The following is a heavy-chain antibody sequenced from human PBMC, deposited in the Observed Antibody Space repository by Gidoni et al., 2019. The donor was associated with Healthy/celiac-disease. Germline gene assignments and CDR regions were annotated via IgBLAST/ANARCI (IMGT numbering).Heavy chain of an antibody. CDR3: ASGQLRGAFDI. D-gene: IGHD6-6*01. J-gene: IGHJ3*02. CDR2: IYSGGST. V-gene: IGHV3-53*01. Sequence: VSVIYSGGSTYYADSVKGRFTISRDNSKNTLYLQMNSLRAEDTAVYYCASGQLRGAFDIWGQGTMATVSS.